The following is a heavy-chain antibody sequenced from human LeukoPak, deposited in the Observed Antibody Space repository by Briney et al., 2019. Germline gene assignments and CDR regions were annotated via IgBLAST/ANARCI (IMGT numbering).Heavy chain of an antibody. D-gene: IGHD5-18*01. CDR2: IKSQTDGGTT. Sequence: GGSLRLTCKGSGFTFTNACMSWVRLAPGKGLEWVGHIKSQTDGGTTDYAAPVKGRFTISRDDSKNTLYLQLNSLKTEDTAVYYCTTGTWIQLWLADYWGQGTLVTVSS. V-gene: IGHV3-15*01. CDR3: TTGTWIQLWLADY. J-gene: IGHJ4*02. CDR1: GFTFTNAC.